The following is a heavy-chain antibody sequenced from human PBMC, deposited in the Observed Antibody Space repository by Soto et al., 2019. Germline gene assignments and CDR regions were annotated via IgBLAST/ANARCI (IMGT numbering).Heavy chain of an antibody. J-gene: IGHJ4*02. Sequence: PGGSLRLSCAASGFTFSSYAMSWVRQAPGKGLEWVSAISGSGGSTYYADSVKGRFTISRDNSKNTLYLQMNSLRAEDTAVYYCAKDYDYVWGSYRSLYYFDYWGQGTLVTVSS. CDR2: ISGSGGST. CDR3: AKDYDYVWGSYRSLYYFDY. D-gene: IGHD3-16*02. CDR1: GFTFSSYA. V-gene: IGHV3-23*01.